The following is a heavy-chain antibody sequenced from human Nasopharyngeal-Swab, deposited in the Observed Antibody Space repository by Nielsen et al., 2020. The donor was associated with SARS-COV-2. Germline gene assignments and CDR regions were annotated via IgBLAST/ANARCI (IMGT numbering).Heavy chain of an antibody. CDR3: ARVDSSGWLFDY. CDR1: GYTFTSYA. D-gene: IGHD6-19*01. V-gene: IGHV1-3*01. CDR2: INAGNGNT. J-gene: IGHJ4*02. Sequence: ASVKVSCKASGYTFTSYAMHWVRQAPGQRLEWMGWINAGNGNTKYSQKFQDRVTITRDTSASTAYMELSSLRSEDTAVYYCARVDSSGWLFDYWGQGTLVTVSS.